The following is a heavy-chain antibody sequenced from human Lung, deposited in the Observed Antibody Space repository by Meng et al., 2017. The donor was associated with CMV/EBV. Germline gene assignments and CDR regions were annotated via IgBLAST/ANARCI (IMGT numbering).Heavy chain of an antibody. Sequence: SXAASGFTFSDYEMNWVRQAPGKGLEWVSYISTSGGSIHYADSMRGRFTISRDNTKNSLYLQMNSLRDEDTAIYYCTRGGKTAEYCSGGSCFHNWFDPWGQGTLVXVSS. CDR3: TRGGKTAEYCSGGSCFHNWFDP. CDR2: ISTSGGSI. V-gene: IGHV3-48*03. CDR1: GFTFSDYE. D-gene: IGHD2-15*01. J-gene: IGHJ5*02.